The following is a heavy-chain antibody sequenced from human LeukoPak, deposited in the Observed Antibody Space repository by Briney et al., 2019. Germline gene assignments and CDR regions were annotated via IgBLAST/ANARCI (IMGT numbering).Heavy chain of an antibody. D-gene: IGHD1-26*01. J-gene: IGHJ4*02. Sequence: SVKVSCKASGGTFSSYAISWVRQAPGQGLEWMGGIIPIFGTADYAQKFQGRVTITADKSTSTAYMELSSLRSEDTAVYYCARVIVKDGGSSLGLDYWGQGTLVTVSS. V-gene: IGHV1-69*06. CDR1: GGTFSSYA. CDR2: IIPIFGTA. CDR3: ARVIVKDGGSSLGLDY.